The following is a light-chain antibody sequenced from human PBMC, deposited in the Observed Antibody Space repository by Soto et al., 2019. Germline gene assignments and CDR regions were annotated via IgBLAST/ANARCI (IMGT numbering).Light chain of an antibody. CDR1: QSISSNS. CDR2: GAS. Sequence: EMVFTMSPGSLSLSPWERAALSCRAIQSISSNSLAWYQQKPGQAPRLFIYGASSRATGIPDRFIGSGSGTHFTLTISRLEPEDFALYYCQQYGSATRISFGQGTRLE. V-gene: IGKV3-20*01. J-gene: IGKJ5*01. CDR3: QQYGSATRIS.